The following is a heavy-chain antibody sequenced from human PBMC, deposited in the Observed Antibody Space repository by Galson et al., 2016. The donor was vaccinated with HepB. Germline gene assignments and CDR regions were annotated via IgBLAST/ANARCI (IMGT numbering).Heavy chain of an antibody. V-gene: IGHV3-74*01. CDR2: INSDGNYI. CDR3: ASAQDYGNSPFDY. Sequence: SLRLSCAASGFTFSGYWMHWVRQVPGKGLMWVSRINSDGNYINYADSVKGRFTSSRDNAKNTVFLQMNWLRAEDMALYYCASAQDYGNSPFDYWGQGTLVTGSS. D-gene: IGHD4-17*01. J-gene: IGHJ4*02. CDR1: GFTFSGYW.